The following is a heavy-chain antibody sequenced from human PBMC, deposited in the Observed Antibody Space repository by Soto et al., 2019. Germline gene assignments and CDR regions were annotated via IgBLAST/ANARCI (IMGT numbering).Heavy chain of an antibody. CDR3: AKDPSSGWPKGGY. CDR1: GFTFSSYA. V-gene: IGHV3-23*01. Sequence: QSWGTLRLSGAASGFTFSSYAMSWVRQAPGKGLEWVSAISGSGGSTYYADSVKGRFTISRDNSKNTLYLQMNSLRAEDTAVYYCAKDPSSGWPKGGYWGQGTLVTVSS. J-gene: IGHJ4*02. D-gene: IGHD6-19*01. CDR2: ISGSGGST.